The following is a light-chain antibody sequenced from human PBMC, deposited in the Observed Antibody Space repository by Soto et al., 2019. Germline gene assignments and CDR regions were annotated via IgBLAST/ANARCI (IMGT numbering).Light chain of an antibody. Sequence: SYELTQPPSVSVAPGQTARITCGGNNIGSKSEHWYQQKPGQAPVLVVYDDSDRPSGIPEPFPGSNSGNTATLTISRVEAGDEADYYCQVWDSSSDHPVFGGGTQLTVL. J-gene: IGLJ2*01. V-gene: IGLV3-21*02. CDR1: NIGSKS. CDR3: QVWDSSSDHPV. CDR2: DDS.